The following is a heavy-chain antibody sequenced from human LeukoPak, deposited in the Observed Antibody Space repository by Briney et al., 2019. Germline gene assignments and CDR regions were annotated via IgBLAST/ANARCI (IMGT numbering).Heavy chain of an antibody. CDR3: ARDTINYDILTGFRY. V-gene: IGHV3-30*03. J-gene: IGHJ4*02. Sequence: GGSLRLSCAASGFTFSSYGMHWVRQAPGKGLEWVAVISYDGSNKYYADSVKGRFTISRDNSKNTLYLQMNSLRAEDTAVYYCARDTINYDILTGFRYWGQGTLVTVSS. CDR2: ISYDGSNK. D-gene: IGHD3-9*01. CDR1: GFTFSSYG.